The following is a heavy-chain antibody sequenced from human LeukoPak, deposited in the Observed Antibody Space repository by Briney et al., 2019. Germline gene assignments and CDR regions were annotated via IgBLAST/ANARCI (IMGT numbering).Heavy chain of an antibody. CDR2: VYHRGTT. CDR1: GGSISSYY. D-gene: IGHD3-9*01. Sequence: SETLSLTCTVSGGSISSYYWNWVRQPPGKGLEWIGFVYHRGTTNYIPSLKSRVTISIDTSKNQFSLKLSSVTAADTAVYYCARGFTTFQWFDLWGRGTLVTVSS. V-gene: IGHV4-59*08. J-gene: IGHJ2*01. CDR3: ARGFTTFQWFDL.